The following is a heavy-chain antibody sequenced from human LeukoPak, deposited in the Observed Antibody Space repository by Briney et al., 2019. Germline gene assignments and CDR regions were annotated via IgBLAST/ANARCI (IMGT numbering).Heavy chain of an antibody. V-gene: IGHV3-23*01. Sequence: RGSLRLSCAASGFTFSSYAMSWVRQAPGKGLEWVSAISGSGGSTYYADSVKGRFTISRDNSKNTLYLQMNSLRAEDTAVYYCAKHSGIAAAGTVWFDPWGQGTLVTVSS. CDR2: ISGSGGST. CDR3: AKHSGIAAAGTVWFDP. CDR1: GFTFSSYA. D-gene: IGHD6-13*01. J-gene: IGHJ5*02.